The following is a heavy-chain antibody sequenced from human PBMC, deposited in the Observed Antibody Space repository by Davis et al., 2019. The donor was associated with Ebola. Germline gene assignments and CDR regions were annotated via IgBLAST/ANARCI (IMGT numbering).Heavy chain of an antibody. Sequence: PGGSLRLSCAASGFTFSSYAIHWVRQAPGKGLEWVAVISYDGSNKYYADSVKGRFTISRDNSKNTLYLQMNSLRAEDTAAYYCARAYYDSSGSPPDYWGQGTLVTVSS. CDR3: ARAYYDSSGSPPDY. V-gene: IGHV3-30*04. J-gene: IGHJ4*02. D-gene: IGHD3-22*01. CDR1: GFTFSSYA. CDR2: ISYDGSNK.